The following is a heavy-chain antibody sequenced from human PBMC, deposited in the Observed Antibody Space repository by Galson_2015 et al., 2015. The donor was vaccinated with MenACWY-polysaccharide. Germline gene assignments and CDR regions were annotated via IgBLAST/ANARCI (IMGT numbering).Heavy chain of an antibody. Sequence: QSGAAVKKPGESLKISCKGSGYSFTSNWVGWVRQMPGKGLEWMGIIYPADSDTRYSPSFQGQVTISADKSISTAYLQWSSLKASDTAVYYCARLSATGTVTFDYWGQGTLVTVSS. CDR1: GYSFTSNW. D-gene: IGHD4-17*01. V-gene: IGHV5-51*03. J-gene: IGHJ4*02. CDR2: IYPADSDT. CDR3: ARLSATGTVTFDY.